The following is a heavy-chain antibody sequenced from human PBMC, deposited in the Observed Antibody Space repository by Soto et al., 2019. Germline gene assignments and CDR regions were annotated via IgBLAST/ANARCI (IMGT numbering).Heavy chain of an antibody. V-gene: IGHV3-30*18. CDR3: AKGGWYTSSSRSDC. J-gene: IGHJ4*02. CDR1: GFTLSGVD. Sequence: QVQLVESGGGVVQPGTSLRLSCSASGFTLSGVDMHWVRQAPGKGLEWVAVMSYDGRNQYYADSVKGRFTVSRDSSKSPLYLQMNSLSTEDAAVYYCAKGGWYTSSSRSDCWGQGTLVTVSS. CDR2: MSYDGRNQ. D-gene: IGHD6-6*01.